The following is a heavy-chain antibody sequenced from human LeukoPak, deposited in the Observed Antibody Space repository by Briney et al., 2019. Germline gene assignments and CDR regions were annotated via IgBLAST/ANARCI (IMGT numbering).Heavy chain of an antibody. V-gene: IGHV5-51*01. CDR1: GYSFTSYW. CDR3: ARTLTGYYRASWFDP. D-gene: IGHD3-9*01. CDR2: IYPGDSDT. J-gene: IGHJ5*02. Sequence: GESLKISCKGSGYSFTSYWIGWVRQMPGKGLEWMGIIYPGDSDTRYSPSFQGQVTISADKSISTAYLQWSSLKASDTAMYYCARTLTGYYRASWFDPWGQGTLVTVSS.